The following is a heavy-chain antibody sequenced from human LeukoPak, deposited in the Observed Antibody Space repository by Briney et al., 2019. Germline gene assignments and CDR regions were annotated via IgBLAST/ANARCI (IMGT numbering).Heavy chain of an antibody. J-gene: IGHJ4*02. CDR1: GYTFTSYY. CDR3: ARGGITIFGVVINLGPLNDY. D-gene: IGHD3-3*01. V-gene: IGHV1-46*01. CDR2: INPSGGST. Sequence: ASVKVSCKASGYTFTSYYMHWVRQAPGQGLEWMGIINPSGGSTSYAQKFQGRVTMTRDTSTSTVYMELSSLRSEDTAVYYCARGGITIFGVVINLGPLNDYWGQGTLVTVSS.